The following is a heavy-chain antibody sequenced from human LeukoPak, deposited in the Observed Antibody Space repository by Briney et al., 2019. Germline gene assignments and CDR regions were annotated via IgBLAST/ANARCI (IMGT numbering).Heavy chain of an antibody. J-gene: IGHJ4*02. Sequence: PSETLSLTCAVYGGSFSGYYWSWIRQPAGKGLEWIGRICTSGSTNYNPSLKSRVTISVDTSKNQFSLKLSSVTAADTAVYYCAREHRTGPSFDYWGQGTLVTVSS. CDR1: GGSFSGYY. CDR3: AREHRTGPSFDY. V-gene: IGHV4-4*07. D-gene: IGHD1-14*01. CDR2: ICTSGST.